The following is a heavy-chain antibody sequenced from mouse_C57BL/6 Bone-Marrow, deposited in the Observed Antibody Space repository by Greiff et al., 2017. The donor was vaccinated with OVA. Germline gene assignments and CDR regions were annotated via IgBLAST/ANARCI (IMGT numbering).Heavy chain of an antibody. V-gene: IGHV5-12*01. CDR3: ARLDDGYYVGYAMDY. Sequence: EVQVVESGGGLVQPGGSLKLSCAASGFTFSDYYMYWVRQTPEKRLEWVAYISNGGGSTYYPDTVKGRFTISRANAKNTLYLQMSRLKSEDTAMYYCARLDDGYYVGYAMDYWGQGTSVTVSS. CDR1: GFTFSDYY. CDR2: ISNGGGST. D-gene: IGHD2-3*01. J-gene: IGHJ4*01.